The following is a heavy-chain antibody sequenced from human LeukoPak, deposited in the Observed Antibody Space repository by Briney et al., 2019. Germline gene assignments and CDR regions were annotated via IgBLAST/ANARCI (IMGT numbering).Heavy chain of an antibody. CDR1: GFTFDDYA. D-gene: IGHD6-19*01. V-gene: IGHV3-9*03. Sequence: GGSLRLSYAASGFTFDDYAMHWVRQAPGKGLEWVSGISWNSGSIGYADSVKGRFTISRDNAKNSLYLQMNSLRAEDMALYYCAKAAVAGGVDYWGQGTLVTVSS. CDR2: ISWNSGSI. CDR3: AKAAVAGGVDY. J-gene: IGHJ4*02.